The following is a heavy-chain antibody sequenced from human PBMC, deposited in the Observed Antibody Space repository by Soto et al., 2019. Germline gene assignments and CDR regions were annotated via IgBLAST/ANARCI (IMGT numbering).Heavy chain of an antibody. D-gene: IGHD6-19*01. CDR3: ARSPPSLAVAGMSDWFDP. Sequence: ASVKVSCKASGYTFTSYYIHWVRQAPGQGLEWMGIINPSGGSTSYAQKFQGRVTMTRDTSTSTVYMELSSLRSEDTAVYYCARSPPSLAVAGMSDWFDPWGQGTLVTVSS. CDR1: GYTFTSYY. V-gene: IGHV1-46*01. CDR2: INPSGGST. J-gene: IGHJ5*02.